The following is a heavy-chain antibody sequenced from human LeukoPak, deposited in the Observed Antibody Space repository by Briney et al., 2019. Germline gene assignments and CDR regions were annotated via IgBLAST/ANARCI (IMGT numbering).Heavy chain of an antibody. D-gene: IGHD3-10*01. V-gene: IGHV4-31*11. J-gene: IGHJ4*02. CDR1: GGSFSGYY. CDR2: IYYSGRT. CDR3: ARGYGSGSYDY. Sequence: SETLSLTCAVYGGSFSGYYWSWIRQHPGKGLEWIGYIYYSGRTYYNPSLKSRVTIPVDTSKNQFSLKLNSVTAADTAVYYCARGYGSGSYDYWGQGTLVTVSS.